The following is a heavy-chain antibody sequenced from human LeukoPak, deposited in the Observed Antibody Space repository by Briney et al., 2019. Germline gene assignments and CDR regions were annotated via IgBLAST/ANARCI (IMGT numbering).Heavy chain of an antibody. CDR3: ARRVYYGSVVFDY. CDR1: GFSLSRNG. J-gene: IGHJ4*02. V-gene: IGHV3-30*12. D-gene: IGHD3-10*01. Sequence: PGGSLRLSCATSGFSLSRNGMHWVRQAPGQGLEWVAFILSDGSYEYYADSVKGRFTISRDTSRNTLFLQMNSLRAEDTAVYYCARRVYYGSVVFDYWGQGTLVTVSS. CDR2: ILSDGSYE.